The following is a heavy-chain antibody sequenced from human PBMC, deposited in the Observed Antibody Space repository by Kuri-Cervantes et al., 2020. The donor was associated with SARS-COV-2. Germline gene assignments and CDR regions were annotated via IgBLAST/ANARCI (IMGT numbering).Heavy chain of an antibody. CDR3: ASLAGLEAEFQDY. J-gene: IGHJ4*02. CDR1: GGTFSSYA. V-gene: IGHV1-69*13. Sequence: SVKVSCKASGGTFSSYAISWVRQAPGQGLEWMGGIIPIFGTANYAQKFQGRATITADESTSTAYMELSSLRSEDTAVYYCASLAGLEAEFQDYWGQGTLVTGSS. CDR2: IIPIFGTA. D-gene: IGHD2-15*01.